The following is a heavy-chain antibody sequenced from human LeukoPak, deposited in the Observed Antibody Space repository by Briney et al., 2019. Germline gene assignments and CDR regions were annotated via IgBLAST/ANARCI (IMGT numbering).Heavy chain of an antibody. J-gene: IGHJ6*02. Sequence: GGSLRLSCAASGFTFDDYGMSWVRQAPGKGLEWVSGINWNGGSTGYADSVKGRFTISRDNAKNSLYLQMNSLRAEDTALYHCARDYYDSSGYYYYYGMDVWGQGTTVTVSS. CDR3: ARDYYDSSGYYYYYGMDV. V-gene: IGHV3-20*01. CDR2: INWNGGST. D-gene: IGHD3-22*01. CDR1: GFTFDDYG.